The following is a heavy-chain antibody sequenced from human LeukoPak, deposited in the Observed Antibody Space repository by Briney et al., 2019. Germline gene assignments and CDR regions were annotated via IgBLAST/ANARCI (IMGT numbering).Heavy chain of an antibody. D-gene: IGHD2-2*01. J-gene: IGHJ4*02. CDR3: ARWYCSRGTCYYLDY. Sequence: SETLSLTCAVSGGSISSGGYSWSWIRQPPGKGLEWIGYIYYSGSTNYNPSLKSRVTISVDTSKNQFSLKLSSVTAADTAVYYCARWYCSRGTCYYLDYWGQGTLVTVSS. CDR1: GGSISSGGYS. V-gene: IGHV4-61*08. CDR2: IYYSGST.